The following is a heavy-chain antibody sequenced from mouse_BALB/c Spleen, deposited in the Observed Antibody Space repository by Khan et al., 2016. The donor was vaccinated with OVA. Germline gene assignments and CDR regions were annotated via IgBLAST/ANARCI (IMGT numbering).Heavy chain of an antibody. J-gene: IGHJ1*01. Sequence: EVQLQESGPGLVKPSQTVSLTCTVTGISITTGNYRWGWIRQFPGNNLEWIGYIYYSGTITYNPSLTSRTTITRDTSKNQFFLEMNSLTAEDTAKYYCARDKGYGYDWYFDVWGAGTTVTVSS. CDR1: GISITTGNYR. CDR2: IYYSGTI. D-gene: IGHD1-2*01. CDR3: ARDKGYGYDWYFDV. V-gene: IGHV3-5*02.